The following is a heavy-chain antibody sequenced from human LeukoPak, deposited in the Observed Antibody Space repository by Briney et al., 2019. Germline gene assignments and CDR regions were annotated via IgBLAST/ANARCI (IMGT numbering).Heavy chain of an antibody. CDR2: ISSSSSYI. Sequence: PGGSLRLSCAASGFTFSSYSMNWVRQAPVKGLEWVSSISSSSSYIYYADSVKGRFTISRDNAKNSLYLQMNSLRAEDTAVYCCARAPISNYWYFDLWGRGTLVTVSS. CDR1: GFTFSSYS. D-gene: IGHD2-21*01. CDR3: ARAPISNYWYFDL. V-gene: IGHV3-21*01. J-gene: IGHJ2*01.